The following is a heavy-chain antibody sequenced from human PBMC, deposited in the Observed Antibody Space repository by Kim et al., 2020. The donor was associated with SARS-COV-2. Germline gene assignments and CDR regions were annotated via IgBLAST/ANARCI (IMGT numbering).Heavy chain of an antibody. D-gene: IGHD6-13*01. J-gene: IGHJ6*02. V-gene: IGHV3-30*02. Sequence: DSVKGRFTIFRDNSKNTLSLQMDSLTPEDTAVYYCAKDNNGRAAGYYGMDVWGQGTTVIVS. CDR3: AKDNNGRAAGYYGMDV.